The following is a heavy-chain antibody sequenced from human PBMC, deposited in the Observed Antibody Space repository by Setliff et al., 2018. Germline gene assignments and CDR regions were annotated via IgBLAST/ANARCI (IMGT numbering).Heavy chain of an antibody. Sequence: GSLRLSCAGSGFTFSSCTMNWVRQAPGKGLEWVSSIISSGSHIYYADSVKGRFTSSRDNAKNSLYLQMNSLRADDTAVYYCTRDYGFCSGGSCSYYGMDVWGQGTTVTVSS. J-gene: IGHJ6*02. CDR1: GFTFSSCT. V-gene: IGHV3-21*01. D-gene: IGHD2-15*01. CDR3: TRDYGFCSGGSCSYYGMDV. CDR2: IISSGSHI.